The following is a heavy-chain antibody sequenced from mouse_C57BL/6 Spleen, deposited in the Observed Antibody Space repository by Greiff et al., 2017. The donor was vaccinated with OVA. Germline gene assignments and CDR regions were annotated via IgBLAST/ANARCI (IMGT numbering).Heavy chain of an antibody. Sequence: VQLQQSGPGLVQPSQSLSISCTVSGFSLTSYGVHWVRQPPGKGLEWLGVIWSGGSTDYNAAFISRLSISKDNSKSQVFFKMNSLQADDTAIYYCAKNNYGSSQYYLDYWGQGTTLTVSS. CDR3: AKNNYGSSQYYLDY. J-gene: IGHJ2*01. CDR1: GFSLTSYG. CDR2: IWSGGST. V-gene: IGHV2-4*01. D-gene: IGHD1-1*01.